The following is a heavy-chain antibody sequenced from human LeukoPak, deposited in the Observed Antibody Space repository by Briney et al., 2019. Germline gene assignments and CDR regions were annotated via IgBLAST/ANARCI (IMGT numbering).Heavy chain of an antibody. CDR1: GYTFTAYY. Sequence: ASVKVSCKASGYTFTAYYMHWVRQAPGQGLEWMGWINPNSGGTNFAQKFQGRVTMTRDTSITTAHMELSRLTSDDTGVYYCAREIPCSSSSCLDYWGQGTLVTVSS. D-gene: IGHD2-2*01. J-gene: IGHJ4*02. CDR2: INPNSGGT. V-gene: IGHV1-2*02. CDR3: AREIPCSSSSCLDY.